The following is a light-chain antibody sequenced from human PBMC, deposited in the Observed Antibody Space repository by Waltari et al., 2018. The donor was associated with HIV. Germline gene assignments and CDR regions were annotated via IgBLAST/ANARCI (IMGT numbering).Light chain of an antibody. CDR3: QQYYSSPLT. J-gene: IGKJ2*01. Sequence: DIVMTQSPDSLAVSLGERATINCKSRPSVLYSSNNKNYLAWYQQKPGQPPKLLIYWASTRESGVPDRFSGSGSGTDFTLTISSLQAEDVAVYYCQQYYSSPLTFGQGTKLEIK. V-gene: IGKV4-1*01. CDR2: WAS. CDR1: PSVLYSSNNKNY.